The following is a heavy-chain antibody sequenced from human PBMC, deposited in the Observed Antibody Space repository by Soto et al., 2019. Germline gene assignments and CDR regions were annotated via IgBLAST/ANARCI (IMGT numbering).Heavy chain of an antibody. CDR3: AKVEQLKYYYYYMDV. J-gene: IGHJ6*03. CDR1: GFTFSSYA. CDR2: ISGSGGST. V-gene: IGHV3-23*01. Sequence: SGGSLRLSCAASGFTFSSYAMSWVRQAPGKGLEWDSAISGSGGSTYYADSVKGRFTISRDNSKNTLYLQMNSLRAEDTAVYYCAKVEQLKYYYYYMDVWGKGTTVTVSS. D-gene: IGHD6-13*01.